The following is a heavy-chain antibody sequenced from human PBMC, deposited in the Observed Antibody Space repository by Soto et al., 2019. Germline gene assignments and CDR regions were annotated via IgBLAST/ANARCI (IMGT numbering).Heavy chain of an antibody. CDR2: VYYTGST. CDR1: GGSITSYY. V-gene: IGHV4-59*01. Sequence: SETLSLTCTVSGGSITSYYWSRIRQPPGKGLEWIGYVYYTGSTNYNPSLKSRVTISADTSKNQFSLKLASVTAADTAVYYCARVITFGGPTKWFDPWGQGTLVTVSS. CDR3: ARVITFGGPTKWFDP. J-gene: IGHJ5*02. D-gene: IGHD3-16*01.